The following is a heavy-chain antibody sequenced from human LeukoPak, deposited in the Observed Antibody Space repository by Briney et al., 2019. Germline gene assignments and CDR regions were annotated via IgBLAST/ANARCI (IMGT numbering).Heavy chain of an antibody. Sequence: GGSLRLSCAASGFTFTSYTMNWVRQAPGEGLEWVSSISSSSLYIYYADSTKGRFTISRDNAKNSLYLQMNSLRAEDTAVYYCASEHSGNYYRPFDYWGQGTLVTVSS. CDR1: GFTFTSYT. CDR3: ASEHSGNYYRPFDY. CDR2: ISSSSLYI. D-gene: IGHD1-26*01. V-gene: IGHV3-21*01. J-gene: IGHJ4*02.